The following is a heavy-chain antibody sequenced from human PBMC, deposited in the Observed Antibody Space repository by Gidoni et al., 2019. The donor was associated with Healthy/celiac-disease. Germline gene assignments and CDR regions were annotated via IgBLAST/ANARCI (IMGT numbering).Heavy chain of an antibody. Sequence: QVQLVASGRGVVQPGRSLRLSGAASGFTFSRCGMHWARRARGKGLEWGAVIWYDGSNKYYADSVKGRFTITRDNSKNTLYLKMNSLRAEDTAVYYCASDGLSEISYDFWSGYPVYYFDYWGQGTLVTVSS. D-gene: IGHD3-3*01. V-gene: IGHV3-33*08. CDR2: IWYDGSNK. CDR3: ASDGLSEISYDFWSGYPVYYFDY. J-gene: IGHJ4*02. CDR1: GFTFSRCG.